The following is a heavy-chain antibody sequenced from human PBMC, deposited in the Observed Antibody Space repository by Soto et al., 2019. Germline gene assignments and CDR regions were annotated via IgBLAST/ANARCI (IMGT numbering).Heavy chain of an antibody. CDR1: GGSINSGDYY. CDR2: IYYSGST. Sequence: SETLSLTCSVSGGSINSGDYYWSWIRQPPGKGLEWIGYIYYSGSTYCNPSLKSRLTISVDTSENQFSMQLNAVTAADTAVYYCAREVVVVVAATNHDTFDIWGQGTMVTVSS. CDR3: AREVVVVVAATNHDTFDI. D-gene: IGHD2-15*01. V-gene: IGHV4-31*03. J-gene: IGHJ3*02.